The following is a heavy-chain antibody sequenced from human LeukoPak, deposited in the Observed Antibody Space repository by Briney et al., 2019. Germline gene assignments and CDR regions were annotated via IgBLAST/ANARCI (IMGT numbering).Heavy chain of an antibody. CDR1: GFTFSSYA. D-gene: IGHD3-10*01. V-gene: IGHV3-23*01. J-gene: IGHJ2*01. CDR3: AKEDSGSGSIDWYFDL. Sequence: GGSLRLSCSASGFTFSSYAMHWVRQAPGKGLEWVSGISGSGGSTYYADSVKGRFTISRDNSKNTLYLQMNSLRAEDTVVYYCAKEDSGSGSIDWYFDLWGQGTLVTVSS. CDR2: ISGSGGST.